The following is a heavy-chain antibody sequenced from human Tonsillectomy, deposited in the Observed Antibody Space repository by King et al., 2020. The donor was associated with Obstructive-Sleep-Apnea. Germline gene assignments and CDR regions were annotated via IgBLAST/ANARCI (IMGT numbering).Heavy chain of an antibody. Sequence: VQLVESGGGLVKPGGSLRLSCAASGFTFSKAWMSWGRQAPGKGLEWVGRIKSKNDGGTTDYAAPVKGRFTISRDDSKNTLYLQMNSLKTEDTAVYYCTTGGVVCSSWGQGTLVTVSS. CDR2: IKSKNDGGTT. CDR3: TTGGVVCSS. J-gene: IGHJ5*02. CDR1: GFTFSKAW. V-gene: IGHV3-15*01. D-gene: IGHD2-8*02.